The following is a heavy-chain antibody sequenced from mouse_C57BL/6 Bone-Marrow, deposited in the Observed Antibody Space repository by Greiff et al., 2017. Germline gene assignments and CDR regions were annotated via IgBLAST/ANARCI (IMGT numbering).Heavy chain of an antibody. CDR1: GYSFTDYY. CDR3: ARVDY. V-gene: IGHV1-42*01. J-gene: IGHJ2*01. Sequence: VQLQQSGPELVKPGASVKISCTASGYSFTDYYMNWVKQSPEKSLAWIGRINPGTGGTTYNPKFKAKATLTVDKSSSTAYMRLKSRTSEDSAVYYCARVDYWGQGTTLTVSA. CDR2: INPGTGGT.